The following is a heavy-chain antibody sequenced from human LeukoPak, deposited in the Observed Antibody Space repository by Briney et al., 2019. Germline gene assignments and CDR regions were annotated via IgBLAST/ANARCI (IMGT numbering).Heavy chain of an antibody. CDR2: ISGSGGST. CDR3: AKDGIKTYYYDSSGYYFDY. V-gene: IGHV3-23*01. J-gene: IGHJ4*02. Sequence: GGSLRLSCAASGFTFSSYAMSWVRQAPGKGLEWVSAISGSGGSTYYADSVKGRFTISRDNSKYTLYLQMNSLRAEDTAVYYCAKDGIKTYYYDSSGYYFDYWGQGTLVTVSS. CDR1: GFTFSSYA. D-gene: IGHD3-22*01.